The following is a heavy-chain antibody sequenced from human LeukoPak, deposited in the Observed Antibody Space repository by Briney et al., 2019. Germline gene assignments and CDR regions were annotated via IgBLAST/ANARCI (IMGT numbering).Heavy chain of an antibody. V-gene: IGHV1-8*03. Sequence: ASVKVSCKASGYTFTGYYMHWVRQAPGQGLEWMGWMNPNSGNTGYAQKFQGRVTITRNTSISTAYMELSSLRSEDTAVYYCARGRGDSSGYSIWDLDYWGQGTLVTVSS. CDR3: ARGRGDSSGYSIWDLDY. CDR1: GYTFTGYY. D-gene: IGHD3-22*01. J-gene: IGHJ4*02. CDR2: MNPNSGNT.